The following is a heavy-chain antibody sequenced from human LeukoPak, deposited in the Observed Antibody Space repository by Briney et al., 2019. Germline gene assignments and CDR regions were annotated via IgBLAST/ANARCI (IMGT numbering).Heavy chain of an antibody. V-gene: IGHV1-2*02. D-gene: IGHD3-10*01. CDR3: ARDYGSGSYNYYYYGMDV. J-gene: IGHJ6*02. CDR2: INPNSGGT. CDR1: GYTFTGYY. Sequence: ASVKVSCKASGYTFTGYYMHWVRQAPGQGLEWMGWINPNSGGTNYAQKFQGRVTMTRDTSISTAYMELSRLRSDDTAVYYCARDYGSGSYNYYYYGMDVWGQGTTVTVSS.